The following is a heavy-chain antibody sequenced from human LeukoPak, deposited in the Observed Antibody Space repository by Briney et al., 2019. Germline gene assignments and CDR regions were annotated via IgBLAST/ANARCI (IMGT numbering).Heavy chain of an antibody. D-gene: IGHD3-10*01. CDR1: GFTFDGHA. CDR2: ISWNSGII. V-gene: IGHV3-9*01. CDR3: VKDKGPMVRGDGMDV. J-gene: IGHJ6*02. Sequence: PGRSLRLSCAVSGFTFDGHAMHWVRQAPGKGLVWVAGISWNSGIIAYADSVKGRFTISRDNAKNSLYLQMNSLRPEDTAMYYCVKDKGPMVRGDGMDVWGQGTAVTASS.